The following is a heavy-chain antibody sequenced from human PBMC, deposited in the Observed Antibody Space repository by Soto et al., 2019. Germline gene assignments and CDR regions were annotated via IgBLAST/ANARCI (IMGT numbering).Heavy chain of an antibody. Sequence: RASVKVSCKASGGTFSSYAISWVRQAPGQGLEWMGGIIPIFGTANYAQKFQGRVTITADESTSTAYMELSSLRSEDTAVYYCASRTGIAAREYYYYYYGMDVWGQGTTVTVSS. D-gene: IGHD6-6*01. J-gene: IGHJ6*02. V-gene: IGHV1-69*13. CDR1: GGTFSSYA. CDR2: IIPIFGTA. CDR3: ASRTGIAAREYYYYYYGMDV.